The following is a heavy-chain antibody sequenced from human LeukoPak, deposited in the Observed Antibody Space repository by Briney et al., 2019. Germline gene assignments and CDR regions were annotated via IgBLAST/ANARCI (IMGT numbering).Heavy chain of an antibody. CDR2: INHSGST. CDR1: GGSFSGYY. CDR3: ARGVYSYGPDY. D-gene: IGHD5-18*01. Sequence: SETLSLTCAVYGGSFSGYYWSWIRQPPGKGLEWIGEINHSGSTNYNPSLKSRVTISVDTSKNQFSLKPSSVTAADTAMYYCARGVYSYGPDYWGQGTLVTVSS. J-gene: IGHJ4*02. V-gene: IGHV4-34*01.